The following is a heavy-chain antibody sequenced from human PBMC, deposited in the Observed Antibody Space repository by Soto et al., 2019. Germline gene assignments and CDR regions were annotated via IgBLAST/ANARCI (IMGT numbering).Heavy chain of an antibody. V-gene: IGHV1-69*02. CDR1: GGTFSSYT. Sequence: SVKVSCKASGGTFSSYTISWVRQAPGQGLEWMGRIIPILGIANYAQKFQGRVTITADKSTSTAYMELSSLRSEDTAVYYCARTLSPYSGSYYGGDWLDPWGQG. CDR2: IIPILGIA. J-gene: IGHJ5*02. CDR3: ARTLSPYSGSYYGGDWLDP. D-gene: IGHD1-26*01.